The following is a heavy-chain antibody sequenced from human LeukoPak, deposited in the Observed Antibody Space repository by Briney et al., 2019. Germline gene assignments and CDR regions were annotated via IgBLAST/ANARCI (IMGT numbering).Heavy chain of an antibody. Sequence: GGSLRPSCAASGFPFSSYSMTWVRQAPGKGLEWVANIKPDGTTKFYVDSVKGRFTISRDNALNSLYLQMNSLRAEDTAIYYCARSIPYGTTWYGRSDYWGQGTLVTVSS. CDR1: GFPFSSYS. J-gene: IGHJ4*02. CDR3: ARSIPYGTTWYGRSDY. CDR2: IKPDGTTK. D-gene: IGHD6-13*01. V-gene: IGHV3-7*03.